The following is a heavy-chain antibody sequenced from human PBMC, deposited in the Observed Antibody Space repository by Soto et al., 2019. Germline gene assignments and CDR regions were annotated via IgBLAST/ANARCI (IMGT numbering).Heavy chain of an antibody. CDR2: ISGSGGST. Sequence: EVQLLESGGGLVQPGGSLRLSCAASGFTFSSYAMSWVRQAPGKGLEWVSAISGSGGSTYYADSVKGRFTISRDNSKNTLYLQMNSLRAEDTAVYYCAKDRMVTAIQTDAFDIWGQGTMVTVSS. CDR3: AKDRMVTAIQTDAFDI. J-gene: IGHJ3*02. D-gene: IGHD2-21*02. V-gene: IGHV3-23*01. CDR1: GFTFSSYA.